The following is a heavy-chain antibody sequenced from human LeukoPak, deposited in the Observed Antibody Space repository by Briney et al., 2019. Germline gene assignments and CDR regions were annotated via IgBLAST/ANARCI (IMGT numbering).Heavy chain of an antibody. Sequence: SETLSLTCTVSGGSISSHDWTWIRQPAGKGLEWIGRIYISGSPNYNPSLKSRVTMSVDTSKNQFSLNLNSVTAADTAVYYCARAPSGVSFDYWGQGTLVTVSS. CDR1: GGSISSHD. CDR3: ARAPSGVSFDY. CDR2: IYISGSP. J-gene: IGHJ4*02. V-gene: IGHV4-4*07. D-gene: IGHD1-26*01.